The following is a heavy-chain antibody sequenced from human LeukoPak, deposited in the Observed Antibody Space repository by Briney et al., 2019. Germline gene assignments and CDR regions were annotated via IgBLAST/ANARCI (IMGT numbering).Heavy chain of an antibody. Sequence: KPSETLSLTCTVSGGSISSYYWSWIRQPAGKGLEWIGRIYSSGSTNYTPSLKSRVTMSLDTSKNQFSLKLRSVTAADTAVYYCARVLGDDSSGYYYDYWGQGTLVTVSS. D-gene: IGHD3-22*01. V-gene: IGHV4-4*07. CDR2: IYSSGST. CDR3: ARVLGDDSSGYYYDY. J-gene: IGHJ4*02. CDR1: GGSISSYY.